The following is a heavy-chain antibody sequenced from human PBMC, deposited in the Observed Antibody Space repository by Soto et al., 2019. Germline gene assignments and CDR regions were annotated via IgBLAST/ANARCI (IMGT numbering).Heavy chain of an antibody. CDR2: ISYDGTDK. Sequence: QVQLVESGGGVVQPGRSLRLSCSASKFTFSSYAMHWVRQAPGKGLEWVAVISYDGTDKYYADSVKGRFSISRDNSKQTLSLQMDSLRPEDTAVYYCAKDFGAWSDSWGQGTLVNVSS. J-gene: IGHJ5*02. CDR3: AKDFGAWSDS. CDR1: KFTFSSYA. V-gene: IGHV3-30*04. D-gene: IGHD6-19*01.